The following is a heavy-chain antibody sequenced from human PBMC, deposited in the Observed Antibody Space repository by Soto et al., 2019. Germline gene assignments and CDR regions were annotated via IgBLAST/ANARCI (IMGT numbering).Heavy chain of an antibody. V-gene: IGHV6-1*01. CDR1: GDSVSSNSAA. J-gene: IGHJ5*02. D-gene: IGHD6-13*01. CDR2: TYYRSKWYN. CDR3: ARDLIAAAARPYNWFDP. Sequence: SQTLSLTCAISGDSVSSNSAAWNWISQSPSRGLEWLGRTYYRSKWYNDYAVSVKSRITINPDTSKNQFSLQLNSVTPEDTAVYYCARDLIAAAARPYNWFDPWGQGTLVTVSS.